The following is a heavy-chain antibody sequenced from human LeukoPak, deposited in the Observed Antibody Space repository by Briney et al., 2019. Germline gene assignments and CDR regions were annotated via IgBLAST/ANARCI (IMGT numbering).Heavy chain of an antibody. Sequence: GGSLRLSCAASGFTFSSYAMSWVRQAPGKGLEWVSAISGSGGSTYYADSVKGRFTISRDNSKNTLYLQMNSLRAEDTAVYYCAKDDCSGGSCYTVDYWGQGTLVTVSS. J-gene: IGHJ4*02. CDR3: AKDDCSGGSCYTVDY. D-gene: IGHD2-15*01. V-gene: IGHV3-23*01. CDR2: ISGSGGST. CDR1: GFTFSSYA.